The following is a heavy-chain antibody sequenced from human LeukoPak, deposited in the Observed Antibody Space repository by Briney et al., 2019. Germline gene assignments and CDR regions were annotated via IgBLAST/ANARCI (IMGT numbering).Heavy chain of an antibody. CDR2: ISAYNGNT. CDR3: AREAAVAGTWFDY. D-gene: IGHD6-19*01. J-gene: IGHJ4*02. Sequence: ASVKVSCKASGYTFTGYYMHWVRQAPGHRREWMGWISAYNGNTNYAQKLQGRGTMTTDTSTSTAYMELRSLRSDDTAVYYCAREAAVAGTWFDYWGQGTLVTVSS. CDR1: GYTFTGYY. V-gene: IGHV1-18*04.